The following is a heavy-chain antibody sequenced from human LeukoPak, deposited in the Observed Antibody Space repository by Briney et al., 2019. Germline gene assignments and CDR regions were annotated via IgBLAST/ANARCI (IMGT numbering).Heavy chain of an antibody. J-gene: IGHJ2*01. CDR3: ARDRVVVATTTPPYWYFDL. Sequence: GGSLRLSCAASGFTFSNYPIHWVRQAPGKGLEWVSGINWNGGSTGYVDSVKGRFTISRDNAKNSLFLHMNSLRVEDTALYYCARDRVVVATTTPPYWYFDLWGRGTRVTVSS. V-gene: IGHV3-20*04. D-gene: IGHD2-15*01. CDR1: GFTFSNYP. CDR2: INWNGGST.